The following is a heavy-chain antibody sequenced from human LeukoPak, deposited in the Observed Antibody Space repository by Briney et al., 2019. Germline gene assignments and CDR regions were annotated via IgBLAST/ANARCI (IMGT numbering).Heavy chain of an antibody. D-gene: IGHD6-19*01. Sequence: GGSLRLSCAASGFTFSGSAMHWVRQASGKGLEWVGRIRSKANSYATAYAASVKGRFTISRDDSKNTAYLQMNSLKTEDTAVYYCTRPLSGIAVAGTWCYYYYGMDVWGQGTTVTVSS. CDR3: TRPLSGIAVAGTWCYYYYGMDV. CDR2: IRSKANSYAT. CDR1: GFTFSGSA. V-gene: IGHV3-73*01. J-gene: IGHJ6*02.